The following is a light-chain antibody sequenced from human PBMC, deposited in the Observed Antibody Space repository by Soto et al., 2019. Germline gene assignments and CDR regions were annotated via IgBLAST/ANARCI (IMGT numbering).Light chain of an antibody. CDR1: SGSVSTSDY. J-gene: IGLJ2*01. CDR2: NTN. CDR3: VLYVGSGIVV. V-gene: IGLV8-61*01. Sequence: QALVTQEPWLSVSPGRTVTLTCGLSSGSVSTSDYPSWYQQTPGQAPRTLIYNTNTRSSGVPDRFSGSILGNKAALTITGAQADDESDYYCVLYVGSGIVVFGGGTKLTVL.